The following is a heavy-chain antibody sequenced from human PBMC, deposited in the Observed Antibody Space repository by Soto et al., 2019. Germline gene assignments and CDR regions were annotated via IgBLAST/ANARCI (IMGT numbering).Heavy chain of an antibody. CDR3: ARDPSSGWWGFDP. CDR2: INPSGGST. D-gene: IGHD6-19*01. J-gene: IGHJ5*02. V-gene: IGHV1-46*03. CDR1: GYTFTSYY. Sequence: ASVKVSCKASGYTFTSYYMHWVRQAPGQGLEWMGIINPSGGSTSYAQKFQGRVTMTRDTSTSTVYMELSSLKSEDTAVYYCARDPSSGWWGFDPLGQGTLVTVSS.